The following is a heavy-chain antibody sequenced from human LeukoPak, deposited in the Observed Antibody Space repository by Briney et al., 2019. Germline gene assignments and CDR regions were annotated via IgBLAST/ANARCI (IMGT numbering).Heavy chain of an antibody. J-gene: IGHJ5*02. V-gene: IGHV3-20*04. CDR1: GFNLDDYD. D-gene: IGHD3-16*01. CDR2: INWNGDST. Sequence: GGSLRLSCAASGFNLDDYDMSWVRQVPGKGLEWVSDINWNGDSTSYGDFVKGRFTISRDNAKNSLYLQMNSLRAEDTALYYCAKDLAWGWFDLWGQGTLVTVSS. CDR3: AKDLAWGWFDL.